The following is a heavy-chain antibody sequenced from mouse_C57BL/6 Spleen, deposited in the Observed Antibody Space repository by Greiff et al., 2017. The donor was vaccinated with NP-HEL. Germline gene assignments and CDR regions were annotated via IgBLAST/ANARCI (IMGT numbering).Heavy chain of an antibody. Sequence: QVQLQQSGAELVKPGASVKISCKASGYAFSSYWMNWVKQRPGKGLEWIGQIYPGDGDTNYNGKFKGKATLTADKSSSTAYMQLSSLTSEDSAVYFCARRLYYGSSPHAMDYWGQGTSVTVSS. J-gene: IGHJ4*01. CDR1: GYAFSSYW. D-gene: IGHD1-1*01. CDR2: IYPGDGDT. CDR3: ARRLYYGSSPHAMDY. V-gene: IGHV1-80*01.